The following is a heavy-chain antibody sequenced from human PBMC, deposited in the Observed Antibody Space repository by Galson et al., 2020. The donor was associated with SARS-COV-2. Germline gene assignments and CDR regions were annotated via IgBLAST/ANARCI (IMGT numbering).Heavy chain of an antibody. Sequence: ASVKVSCKASGYAFNAFYMHWVRQAPGQGPEWLGWINPNSGATRYAQKFQGRVTMTRDTSISTAYMELTRLTSDDTAVYYCAREKPLLFDYWGQGTLVTVSS. V-gene: IGHV1-2*02. J-gene: IGHJ4*02. CDR1: GYAFNAFY. CDR2: INPNSGAT. CDR3: AREKPLLFDY.